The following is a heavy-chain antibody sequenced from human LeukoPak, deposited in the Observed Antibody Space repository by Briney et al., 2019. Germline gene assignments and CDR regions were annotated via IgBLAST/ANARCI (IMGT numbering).Heavy chain of an antibody. Sequence: ASMKVSCKASGYTFTSYYMHWVRQAPGQGLEWMGIINPSGGSTSYAQKFQGRVTMTRDTSTSTVYMELSSLRSEDTAVYYCARDRAHYYDSSGYGFDYWGRGTLVTVSS. CDR3: ARDRAHYYDSSGYGFDY. CDR2: INPSGGST. D-gene: IGHD3-22*01. V-gene: IGHV1-46*01. CDR1: GYTFTSYY. J-gene: IGHJ4*02.